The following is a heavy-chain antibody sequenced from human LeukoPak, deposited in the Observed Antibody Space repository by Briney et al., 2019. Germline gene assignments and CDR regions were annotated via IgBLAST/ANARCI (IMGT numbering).Heavy chain of an antibody. CDR2: IYYSGST. D-gene: IGHD4-17*01. Sequence: SETLSLTCTVSGGSISSYYWSWIRQPPGKGLEWIGYIYYSGSTNYNPSLKSRVTISVDTSKNQFSLKLSSVTAADTAVYYCARGMGGDYVWNAFDIWGQGIMVTVSS. V-gene: IGHV4-59*01. CDR1: GGSISSYY. J-gene: IGHJ3*02. CDR3: ARGMGGDYVWNAFDI.